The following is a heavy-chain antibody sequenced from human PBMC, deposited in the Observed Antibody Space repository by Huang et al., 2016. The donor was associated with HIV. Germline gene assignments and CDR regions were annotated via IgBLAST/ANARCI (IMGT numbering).Heavy chain of an antibody. Sequence: VQLLESGGGVVQPGRSLRLSCAASGFVLSNFGMNWVRQVPGKGLGLVTFIKNNGRKKYYADSVKGRFTVGRDNSNNTVFLQMSSLRPDDTATYYCARGDYYDSSGYHPGYFDYWGRGALVTVSS. CDR2: IKNNGRKK. CDR1: GFVLSNFG. D-gene: IGHD3-22*01. J-gene: IGHJ4*02. CDR3: ARGDYYDSSGYHPGYFDY. V-gene: IGHV3-30*06.